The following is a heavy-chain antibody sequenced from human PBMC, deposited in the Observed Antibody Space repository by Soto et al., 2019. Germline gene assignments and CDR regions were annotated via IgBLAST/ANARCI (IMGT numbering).Heavy chain of an antibody. CDR2: ISSSSSTI. D-gene: IGHD2-21*01. V-gene: IGHV3-11*04. J-gene: IGHJ4*02. Sequence: GGSLRLSCAASGFTFSDYYMSWIRQAPGKGLEWVSYISSSSSTIYYADSVKGRFTISRDNAKNSLYLQMNSLRAEDTAVYYCARDDFQRVFGVPTDSFDYWGQGTLVTVSS. CDR3: ARDDFQRVFGVPTDSFDY. CDR1: GFTFSDYY.